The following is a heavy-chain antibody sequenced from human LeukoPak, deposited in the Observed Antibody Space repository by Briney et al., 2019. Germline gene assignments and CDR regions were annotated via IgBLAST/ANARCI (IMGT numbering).Heavy chain of an antibody. V-gene: IGHV3-7*04. CDR3: ARAVGATHFDY. CDR1: GFTFSSHA. CDR2: IKQDGSEK. Sequence: PGGSLRLSCAASGFTFSSHAMSWVRQAPGKGLEWVANIKQDGSEKYYVDSVKGRFTISRDNAKNSLYLQMNSLRAEDTAVYYCARAVGATHFDYWGQGTLVTVSS. J-gene: IGHJ4*02. D-gene: IGHD1-26*01.